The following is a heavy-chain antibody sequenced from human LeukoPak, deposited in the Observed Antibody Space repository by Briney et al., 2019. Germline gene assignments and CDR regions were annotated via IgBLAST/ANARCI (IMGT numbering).Heavy chain of an antibody. J-gene: IGHJ4*02. D-gene: IGHD1-1*01. Sequence: GGSLRLSCAASGFTFSSYVMSWVRQAPGKGLEWVSSFSDSGSTYYADSVKGRFTISRDNSKNTLYLQMNSLRADDTAVYFCAKRLLSSMNWYYFDYWGQGTLVTVSS. CDR3: AKRLLSSMNWYYFDY. V-gene: IGHV3-23*01. CDR2: FSDSGST. CDR1: GFTFSSYV.